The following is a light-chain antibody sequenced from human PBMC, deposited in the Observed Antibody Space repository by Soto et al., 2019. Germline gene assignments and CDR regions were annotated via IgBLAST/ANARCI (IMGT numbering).Light chain of an antibody. CDR3: QQYVGFPFT. CDR2: LAS. Sequence: DIVMTQSPDSLAVSLGERATINCKSSQSILYNANNKNYLAWYQQKPGQPPKLLIYLASTRESGVPDRFSGSGSGTDFTLTISSLQAEDVAVYFCQQYVGFPFTFGGGTKVEIK. J-gene: IGKJ4*01. V-gene: IGKV4-1*01. CDR1: QSILYNANNKNY.